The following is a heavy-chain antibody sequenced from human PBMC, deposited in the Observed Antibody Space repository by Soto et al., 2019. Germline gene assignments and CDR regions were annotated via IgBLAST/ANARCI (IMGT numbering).Heavy chain of an antibody. CDR3: AKAKYSSSWWALDY. V-gene: IGHV3-23*01. D-gene: IGHD6-13*01. J-gene: IGHJ4*02. Sequence: GGSLRLSCAASGFTFGSYGMSWVRQAPGKGLEWVSSTSASGGTTYYADSVKGRFTISRDNSKNILYLEMNSLRAEDTAVYYCAKAKYSSSWWALDYWGEGTLVTVSS. CDR2: TSASGGTT. CDR1: GFTFGSYG.